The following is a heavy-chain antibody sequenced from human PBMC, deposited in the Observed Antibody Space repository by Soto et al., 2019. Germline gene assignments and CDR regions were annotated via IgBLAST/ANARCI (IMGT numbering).Heavy chain of an antibody. D-gene: IGHD3-10*02. CDR2: INHSGST. J-gene: IGHJ5*01. V-gene: IGHV4-34*01. Sequence: SETLSLTCAVYGGSFSGYYWSWIRQPPGKGLEWIGEINHSGSTNYNPSLKSRVTISVDTSKNQFSLKLSSVTAADTAVYYCASMIGDPVLSFDSWGQGTLVNVSS. CDR3: ASMIGDPVLSFDS. CDR1: GGSFSGYY.